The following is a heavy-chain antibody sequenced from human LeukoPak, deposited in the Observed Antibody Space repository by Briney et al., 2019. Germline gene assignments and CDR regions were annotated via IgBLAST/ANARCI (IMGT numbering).Heavy chain of an antibody. CDR1: GFTVSSNY. Sequence: PGGSLRLSCAASGFTVSSNYMSWVRQAPGKGLEWVSVIYSGGSTYYADSVKGRFTISRDNAKNSLYLQMNSLRAEDTALYYCAKGRFGELFTYYFDYWGQGTLVTVSS. J-gene: IGHJ4*02. CDR3: AKGRFGELFTYYFDY. CDR2: IYSGGST. V-gene: IGHV3-53*05. D-gene: IGHD3-10*01.